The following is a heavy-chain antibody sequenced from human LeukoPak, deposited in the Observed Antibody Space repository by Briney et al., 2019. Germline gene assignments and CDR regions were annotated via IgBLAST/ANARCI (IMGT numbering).Heavy chain of an antibody. D-gene: IGHD6-13*01. V-gene: IGHV3-11*04. CDR2: ISSSGNTI. Sequence: PGGSLRLSCAASRFIFSDYYMSWIRQAPGKGLEWVSYISSSGNTINYADSVKGRFTISRGNARNSLYLQMNSLRAEDTAVYYCARDAGSYSFNYWGQGTLVTVS. CDR1: RFIFSDYY. J-gene: IGHJ4*02. CDR3: ARDAGSYSFNY.